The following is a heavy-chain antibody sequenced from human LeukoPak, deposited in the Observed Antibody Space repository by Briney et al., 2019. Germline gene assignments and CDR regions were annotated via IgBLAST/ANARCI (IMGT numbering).Heavy chain of an antibody. J-gene: IGHJ3*02. CDR2: VDGDGTGT. CDR3: ARNRFRIAAGAFDI. CDR1: GFIFNNYW. Sequence: GGSLRLSCAASGFIFNNYWMHWVRQVPGKGLEWLSRVDGDGTGTSYADSVKGRFTISRDNAKNTLNLQMNSLRVEDTAVYYCARNRFRIAAGAFDIWGQGTMVTVSS. D-gene: IGHD6-13*01. V-gene: IGHV3-74*01.